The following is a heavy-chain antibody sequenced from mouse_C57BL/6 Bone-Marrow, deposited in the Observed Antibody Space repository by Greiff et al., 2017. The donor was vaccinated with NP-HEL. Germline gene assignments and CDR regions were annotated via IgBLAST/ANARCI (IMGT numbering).Heavy chain of an antibody. CDR2: IYPGDGDT. CDR1: GYAFSSYW. V-gene: IGHV1-80*01. D-gene: IGHD4-1*01. J-gene: IGHJ3*01. CDR3: ARFPSNWDAAY. Sequence: VKLMESGAELVKPGASVKISCKASGYAFSSYWMNWVKQRPGKGLEWIGQIYPGDGDTNYNGKFKGKATLTADKSSSTAYMQLSSLTSEDSAVYFCARFPSNWDAAYWGQGTLVTVSA.